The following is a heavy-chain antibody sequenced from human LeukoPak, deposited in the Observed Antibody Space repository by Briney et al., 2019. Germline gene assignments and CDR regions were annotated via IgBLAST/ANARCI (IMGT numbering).Heavy chain of an antibody. D-gene: IGHD3-16*01. J-gene: IGHJ4*02. CDR3: ARDTRGRDSDY. V-gene: IGHV3-33*01. CDR2: IWYVESDT. Sequence: PGRSLRLSCAASGFTFNSYGMHWVRQAPGKGLEWVAVIWYVESDTSYADSVKGRFTISRDNSKNTLYLQMNSLRAEDTAVYFCARDTRGRDSDYWGQGTLVTVSS. CDR1: GFTFNSYG.